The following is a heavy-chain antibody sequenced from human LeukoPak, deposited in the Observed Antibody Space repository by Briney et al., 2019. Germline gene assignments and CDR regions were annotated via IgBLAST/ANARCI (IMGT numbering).Heavy chain of an antibody. CDR1: GYTFTGYY. V-gene: IGHV1-2*02. CDR3: ARESADIVVVPAAMRLDY. CDR2: INPNSGGT. Sequence: ASVRVSCMASGYTFTGYYMHWVRQAPGQGLEWMGWINPNSGGTNYAQKFQGRVTMTRDTSISTAYMELSRLRSDDTAVYYCARESADIVVVPAAMRLDYWGQGTLVTVSS. J-gene: IGHJ4*02. D-gene: IGHD2-2*01.